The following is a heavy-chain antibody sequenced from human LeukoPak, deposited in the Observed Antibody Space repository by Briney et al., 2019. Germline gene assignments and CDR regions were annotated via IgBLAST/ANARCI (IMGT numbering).Heavy chain of an antibody. CDR1: RVSISSSSYY. D-gene: IGHD3-10*01. V-gene: IGHV4-39*01. CDR3: ARTYYYGSGRGFDP. CDR2: IYYSGST. Sequence: SETLCLTCTVSRVSISSSSYYWGWIRQPPGKGLGWIGSIYYSGSTYYNPSLKSRVTISVDTSKNQFSLKLSSVTAADTAVYYCARTYYYGSGRGFDPWGQGTLVTVSS. J-gene: IGHJ5*02.